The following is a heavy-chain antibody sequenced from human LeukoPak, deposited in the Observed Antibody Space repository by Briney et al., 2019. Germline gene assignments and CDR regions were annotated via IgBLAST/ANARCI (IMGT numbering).Heavy chain of an antibody. D-gene: IGHD3-22*01. J-gene: IGHJ5*02. V-gene: IGHV4-39*01. CDR2: IYYSGST. Sequence: PSETLSLTCTVPGGSISSSSYYWGWIRQPPGKGLEWIGSIYYSGSTYYNPSLKSRVTISVDTSKNQFSLKLSSVTAADTAVYYCASLRGAMIVVVITWGQGTLVTVSS. CDR1: GGSISSSSYY. CDR3: ASLRGAMIVVVIT.